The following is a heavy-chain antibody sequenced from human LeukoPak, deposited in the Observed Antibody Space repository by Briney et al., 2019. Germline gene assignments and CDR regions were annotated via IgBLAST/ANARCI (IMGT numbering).Heavy chain of an antibody. CDR1: GFTFSSYG. CDR2: IWYGGSNK. V-gene: IGHV3-33*08. D-gene: IGHD3-10*01. J-gene: IGHJ4*02. Sequence: GRSLRLSCAASGFTFSSYGMHWVRQAPGKGLEWVAVIWYGGSNKYYADSVKGRFTISRDNSKNTLYLQMNSLRAEDTAVYYCARHGGYFDYWGQGTLVTVSS. CDR3: ARHGGYFDY.